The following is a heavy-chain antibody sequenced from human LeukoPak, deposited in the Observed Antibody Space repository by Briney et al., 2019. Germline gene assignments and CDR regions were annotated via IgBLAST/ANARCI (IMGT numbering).Heavy chain of an antibody. CDR3: ARTYYYGSGSYRRELDY. Sequence: GESLKISCKGSGYSFTNYWIGWVRQMPGKGLEWMGIIYPGDSDTRYSPSFQGQVTISADKSISTAYLQWSSLKASDTAMYYCARTYYYGSGSYRRELDYWGQGTLVTVSS. CDR2: IYPGDSDT. V-gene: IGHV5-51*01. CDR1: GYSFTNYW. J-gene: IGHJ4*02. D-gene: IGHD3-10*01.